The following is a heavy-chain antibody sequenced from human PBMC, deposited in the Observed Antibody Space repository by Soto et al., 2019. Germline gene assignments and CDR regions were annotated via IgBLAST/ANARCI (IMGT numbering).Heavy chain of an antibody. J-gene: IGHJ6*01. CDR3: AKGVLEWLHFYYGMDV. V-gene: IGHV3-30*18. D-gene: IGHD3-3*01. CDR1: GFTFSSYG. Sequence: GGSLRLSCAASGFTFSSYGMHWVRQAPGKGLEWVAVISYDGSNKYYADSVKGRFTISRDNSKNTLYLQMNSLRAEDTAVYYCAKGVLEWLHFYYGMDVWGQGTTVTVSS. CDR2: ISYDGSNK.